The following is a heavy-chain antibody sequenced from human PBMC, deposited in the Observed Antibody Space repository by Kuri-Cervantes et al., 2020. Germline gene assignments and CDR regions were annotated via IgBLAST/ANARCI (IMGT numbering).Heavy chain of an antibody. CDR3: ARVNQGGFDY. CDR2: IYYSGST. Sequence: SETLSLTCTVSGGSISSYYWSWIRQPPGKGLEWIGYIYYSGSTNYNPSLKSRVTISVDTSKNQFPLKLSSVTAADTAVYYCARVNQGGFDYWGQGTLVTVSS. CDR1: GGSISSYY. V-gene: IGHV4-59*01. D-gene: IGHD1-14*01. J-gene: IGHJ4*02.